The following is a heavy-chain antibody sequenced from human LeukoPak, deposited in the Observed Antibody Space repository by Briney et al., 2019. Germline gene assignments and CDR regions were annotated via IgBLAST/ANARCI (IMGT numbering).Heavy chain of an antibody. CDR3: ARAEDEFDI. V-gene: IGHV4-4*02. D-gene: IGHD5-24*01. Sequence: PSETLSLTCAVSGGSISSSNWWSWVRQPPGKGLEWIGEIYHSGSTKYNPSLKSRLTISIDKSKNQFSLKLSSVTAADTAVYYCARAEDEFDIWGQGTMVTVSS. J-gene: IGHJ3*02. CDR1: GGSISSSNW. CDR2: IYHSGST.